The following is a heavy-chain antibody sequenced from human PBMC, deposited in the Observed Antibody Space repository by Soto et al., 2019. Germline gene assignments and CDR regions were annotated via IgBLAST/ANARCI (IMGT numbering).Heavy chain of an antibody. CDR3: ARGTHYYDSSGYPFDY. Sequence: PSETLSLTCTASGGSISSGGYYWSWIRQHPGKGLEWIGYIYYSGSTYYNPSLKSRVTISVDTSKNQFSLKLSSVTAADTAVYYCARGTHYYDSSGYPFDYWGQGTLVTVSS. D-gene: IGHD3-22*01. J-gene: IGHJ4*02. V-gene: IGHV4-31*03. CDR1: GGSISSGGYY. CDR2: IYYSGST.